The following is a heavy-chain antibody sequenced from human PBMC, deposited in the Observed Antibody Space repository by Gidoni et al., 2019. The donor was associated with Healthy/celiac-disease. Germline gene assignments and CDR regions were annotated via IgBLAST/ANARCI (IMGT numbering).Heavy chain of an antibody. CDR3: ARWWELGEGYFDD. D-gene: IGHD1-26*01. J-gene: IGHJ4*02. CDR1: GYSISSGYY. V-gene: IGHV4-38-2*01. CDR2: IYHSGST. Sequence: QVQLQESGPGLVKPSETLSLTCSVSGYSISSGYYWGWIRQPPGKGLEWIGSIYHSGSTYYNPSLKRRVTISVDTSKDQFSLKLSSVTAADTAVYYCARWWELGEGYFDDWGQGTLVTVSS.